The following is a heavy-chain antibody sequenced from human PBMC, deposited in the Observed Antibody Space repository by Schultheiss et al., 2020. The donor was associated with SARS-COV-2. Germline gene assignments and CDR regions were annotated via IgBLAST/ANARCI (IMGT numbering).Heavy chain of an antibody. J-gene: IGHJ4*02. Sequence: GSLRLSCTVSGGSISSRGYYWAWIRQPPGKGLEWIGSIYYSGSTYYHPSLKSRVTISVDTSKNQFSLKVISVTAADTAVYYCARHRRGSSIWYDYWGQGTLVTVSS. CDR3: ARHRRGSSIWYDY. CDR1: GGSISSRGYY. CDR2: IYYSGST. V-gene: IGHV4-39*01. D-gene: IGHD6-13*01.